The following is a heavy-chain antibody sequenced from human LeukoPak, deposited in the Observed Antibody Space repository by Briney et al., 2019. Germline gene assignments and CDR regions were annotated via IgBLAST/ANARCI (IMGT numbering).Heavy chain of an antibody. D-gene: IGHD4-17*01. CDR1: GYSFTSYW. CDR3: ARPRGGGDYPGNYFDY. J-gene: IGHJ4*02. Sequence: GESLKISCKGSGYSFTSYWIGWVRQMPGKGLEWMGIIYPGDSDTRYSPSFQGQVTIPADKSISTAYLQWSSLKASDTAMYYCARPRGGGDYPGNYFDYWGQGTLVTVSS. V-gene: IGHV5-51*01. CDR2: IYPGDSDT.